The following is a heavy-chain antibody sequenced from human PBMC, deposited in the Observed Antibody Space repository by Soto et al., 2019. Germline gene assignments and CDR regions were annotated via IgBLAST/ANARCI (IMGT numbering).Heavy chain of an antibody. Sequence: GGSLRLSCAASGFTFSSYAMSWVRQAPGKGLEWVSAISGSGGSTYYADSVKGRFTISRDNPKNTLYLQMNSLRAEDTDVYYCAKIDDDSAMVKEYAFDIWGQGTMVTVSS. CDR1: GFTFSSYA. V-gene: IGHV3-23*01. D-gene: IGHD5-18*01. CDR3: AKIDDDSAMVKEYAFDI. CDR2: ISGSGGST. J-gene: IGHJ3*02.